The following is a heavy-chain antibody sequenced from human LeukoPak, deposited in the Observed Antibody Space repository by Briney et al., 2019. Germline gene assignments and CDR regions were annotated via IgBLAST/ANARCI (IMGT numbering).Heavy chain of an antibody. Sequence: ASVKVSFKASGYTFTGYYMHWVRQAPGQGLEWMGIINPSDGSTTSAQKFQGRVTVTRDTSTSTVYMELSSLRSEDTAVYYCARDSNSSSFDYWGQGILVTVSS. CDR3: ARDSNSSSFDY. V-gene: IGHV1-46*01. D-gene: IGHD6-6*01. J-gene: IGHJ4*02. CDR2: INPSDGST. CDR1: GYTFTGYY.